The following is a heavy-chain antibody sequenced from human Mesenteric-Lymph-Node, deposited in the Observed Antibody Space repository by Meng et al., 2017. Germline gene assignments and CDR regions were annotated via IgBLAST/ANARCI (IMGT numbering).Heavy chain of an antibody. V-gene: IGHV1-69*05. Sequence: SVKVSCKASGGTFSSYAISWVRQAPGQGLEWMGGIIPIFGTANYAQKFQGRVTITTDESTSTAYIELSSLRSEDTAVYYCAREVYGDYDYYYGMDVWGQGTTVTVSS. CDR3: AREVYGDYDYYYGMDV. D-gene: IGHD4-17*01. CDR2: IIPIFGTA. CDR1: GGTFSSYA. J-gene: IGHJ6*02.